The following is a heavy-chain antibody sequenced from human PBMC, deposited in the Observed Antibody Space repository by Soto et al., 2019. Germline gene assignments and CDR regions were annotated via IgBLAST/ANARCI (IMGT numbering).Heavy chain of an antibody. CDR1: GFTFSSYA. Sequence: GGSLRLSCAASGFTFSSYAMHWVRQAPGKGLEWVAVISYDGSNKYYADSVKGRFTISRDNSKNTLYLQMNSLRAEDTAVYYCARDDSSGYSGWGQGTLVTVSS. D-gene: IGHD3-22*01. CDR3: ARDDSSGYSG. CDR2: ISYDGSNK. V-gene: IGHV3-30-3*01. J-gene: IGHJ4*02.